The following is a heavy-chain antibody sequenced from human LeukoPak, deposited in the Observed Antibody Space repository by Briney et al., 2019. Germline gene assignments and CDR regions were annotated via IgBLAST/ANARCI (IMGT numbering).Heavy chain of an antibody. CDR1: GFTFSSYS. V-gene: IGHV3-21*01. Sequence: GGSLRLSCAASGFTFSSYSMNWVRQSPGKGLEWVSSISSSSSYIYYADSVKGRFTISRDNAKNSLYLQMNSLRAEDTAVYYCAGVVQAAIRLFDYWGQGTLVTVSS. J-gene: IGHJ4*02. D-gene: IGHD2-2*02. CDR2: ISSSSSYI. CDR3: AGVVQAAIRLFDY.